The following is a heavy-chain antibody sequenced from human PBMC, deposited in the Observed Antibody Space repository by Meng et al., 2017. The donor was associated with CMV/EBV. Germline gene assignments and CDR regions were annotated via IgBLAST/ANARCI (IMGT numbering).Heavy chain of an antibody. CDR2: IWYDGSNK. Sequence: GGSLRLSCAASGFTFSSYGMHWVRQAPGKGLEWVAVIWYDGSNKYYADSVKGRFTISRDNSKNTLYLQMNSLRAEDTAVYYCAKGSRLPEGIYYYGMDVWAKGPRSPSP. J-gene: IGHJ6*02. CDR1: GFTFSSYG. D-gene: IGHD2-2*01. V-gene: IGHV3-33*06. CDR3: AKGSRLPEGIYYYGMDV.